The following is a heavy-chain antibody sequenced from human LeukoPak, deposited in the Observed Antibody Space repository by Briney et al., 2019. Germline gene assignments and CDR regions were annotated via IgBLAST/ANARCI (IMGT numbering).Heavy chain of an antibody. J-gene: IGHJ4*02. V-gene: IGHV4-59*01. Sequence: SETLSLTCTVSGGSISRYSWSWIRQPPGKGLEWIGYISYSGSTNYNPSLKSRATISVDTSKNQFSLKLSSVTAADTAVYYCARDRGPDCSGGSCWDYWGQGTQVTVSS. CDR3: ARDRGPDCSGGSCWDY. D-gene: IGHD2-15*01. CDR2: ISYSGST. CDR1: GGSISRYS.